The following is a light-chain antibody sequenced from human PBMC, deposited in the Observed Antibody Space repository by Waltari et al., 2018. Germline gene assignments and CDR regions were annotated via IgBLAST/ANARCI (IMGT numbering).Light chain of an antibody. CDR1: SSNIGTNY. V-gene: IGLV1-47*01. J-gene: IGLJ3*02. Sequence: QSVLTQPPSVSGTPGQGVTISCSGSSSNIGTNYVYWYQQLPRTAPNLLIFRKDQRPSGVPARFSASKSGTSASLAISGLRSEDEADYYCAAWDDGLSGPVFGGGTKLTVL. CDR2: RKD. CDR3: AAWDDGLSGPV.